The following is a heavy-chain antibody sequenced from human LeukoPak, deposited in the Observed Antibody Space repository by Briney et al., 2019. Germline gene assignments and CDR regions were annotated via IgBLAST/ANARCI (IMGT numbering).Heavy chain of an antibody. J-gene: IGHJ4*02. CDR1: GFTFSSYA. V-gene: IGHV3-23*01. Sequence: YPGGSLRLSCAASGFTFSSYAMSWVRQAPGKGLEWVSAISGSGGSTYYADSVKGRFTISRDNSKNTLYLQMNSLRAEDTAVYYCAKDRRAPYGNYGGKQTDYWGQGTLVTVSS. CDR2: ISGSGGST. CDR3: AKDRRAPYGNYGGKQTDY. D-gene: IGHD4-11*01.